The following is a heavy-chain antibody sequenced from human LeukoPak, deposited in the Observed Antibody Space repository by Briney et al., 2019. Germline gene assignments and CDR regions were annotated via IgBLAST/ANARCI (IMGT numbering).Heavy chain of an antibody. Sequence: PGGSLRLSCAASGFTFSSYGMNWVRQAPGKGLEWVAVISYDGSNKYYADSVKGRFTISRDNSKNTLFVQMSSLRAEDTAVYYCARGEYYSDTSLYFDYWGQGTLVTVSS. CDR1: GFTFSSYG. CDR2: ISYDGSNK. CDR3: ARGEYYSDTSLYFDY. J-gene: IGHJ4*02. D-gene: IGHD3-22*01. V-gene: IGHV3-30*03.